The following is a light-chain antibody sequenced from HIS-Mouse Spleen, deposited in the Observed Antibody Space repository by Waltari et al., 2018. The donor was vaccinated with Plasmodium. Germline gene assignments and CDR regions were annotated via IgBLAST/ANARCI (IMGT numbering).Light chain of an antibody. Sequence: SYELTQPPSVSVSPGQTARITCSGDALPNKYAYWYQQKSGQAPVLVIYKDRKQPSGIPGRVSGSSSGTMATLTISGAQVEDEADYYCYSTDSSGNHRVFGGGTKLTVL. V-gene: IGLV3-10*01. J-gene: IGLJ3*02. CDR2: KDR. CDR3: YSTDSSGNHRV. CDR1: ALPNKY.